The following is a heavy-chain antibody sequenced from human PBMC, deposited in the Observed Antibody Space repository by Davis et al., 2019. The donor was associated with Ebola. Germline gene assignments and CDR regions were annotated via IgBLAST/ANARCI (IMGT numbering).Heavy chain of an antibody. CDR1: GGSISSYY. Sequence: PGGSLRLSCTVSGGSISSYYWSWIRQPAGKGLEWIGRIYTSGSTNYNPSLKSRVTMSVDTSKNQFSLKLSSVTAADTAVYYCARDPVRIEDGYWGQGTLVTVSS. CDR2: IYTSGST. D-gene: IGHD5-24*01. CDR3: ARDPVRIEDGY. V-gene: IGHV4-4*07. J-gene: IGHJ4*02.